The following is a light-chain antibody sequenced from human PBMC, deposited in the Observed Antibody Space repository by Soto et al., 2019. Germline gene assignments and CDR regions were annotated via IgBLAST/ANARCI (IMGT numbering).Light chain of an antibody. CDR2: KAS. Sequence: DIQMTQSPSTLSASVGDRVTITCRASQSISSWLAWYQQKPGKAPKLLIYKASSLESGVPSRFRGSGSGTEFTLTISSLQPDDFATYYCQKYNDYPWTFGQGTKVEIK. CDR1: QSISSW. CDR3: QKYNDYPWT. J-gene: IGKJ1*01. V-gene: IGKV1-5*03.